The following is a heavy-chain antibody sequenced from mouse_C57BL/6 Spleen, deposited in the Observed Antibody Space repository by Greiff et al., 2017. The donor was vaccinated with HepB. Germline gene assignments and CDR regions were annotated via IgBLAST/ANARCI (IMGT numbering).Heavy chain of an antibody. J-gene: IGHJ1*03. CDR2: ISDGGSYT. V-gene: IGHV5-4*01. Sequence: EVQRVESGGGLVKPGGSLKLSCAASGFTFSSYAMSWVRQTPEKRLEWVATISDGGSYTYYPDNVKGRFTISRDNAKNNLYLQMSHLKSEDTAMYYCARETYGSSYGYFDVWGTGTTVTVSS. CDR1: GFTFSSYA. D-gene: IGHD1-1*01. CDR3: ARETYGSSYGYFDV.